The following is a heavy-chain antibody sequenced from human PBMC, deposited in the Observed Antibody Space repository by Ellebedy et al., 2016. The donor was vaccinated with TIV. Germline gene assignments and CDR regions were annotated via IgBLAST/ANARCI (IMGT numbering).Heavy chain of an antibody. V-gene: IGHV3-30*18. Sequence: GESLKISCAASGFTFSSYGMHWVRQAPGKGLEWVAVISYDGSNKYYADSVKGRFTISRDNSKNTLYLQMNSLRAEDTAVYYCAKDTAARGMDVWGQGTTITVSS. J-gene: IGHJ6*02. D-gene: IGHD6-6*01. CDR3: AKDTAARGMDV. CDR2: ISYDGSNK. CDR1: GFTFSSYG.